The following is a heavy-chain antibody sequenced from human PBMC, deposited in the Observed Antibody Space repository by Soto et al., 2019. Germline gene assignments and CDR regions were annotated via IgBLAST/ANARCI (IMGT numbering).Heavy chain of an antibody. Sequence: QVQLQESGPGLVKPSETLSLTCTVSGGSISSYYWSWIRQPPGKGLEWIGYIYYSGSTNYNPSLNSRVTISVDTSKTQFSLKLSSVTAADTAVYYCARDGCSGGCGYGSWFDPWGQGTLVTVSS. V-gene: IGHV4-59*01. CDR3: ARDGCSGGCGYGSWFDP. D-gene: IGHD2-15*01. CDR1: GGSISSYY. CDR2: IYYSGST. J-gene: IGHJ5*02.